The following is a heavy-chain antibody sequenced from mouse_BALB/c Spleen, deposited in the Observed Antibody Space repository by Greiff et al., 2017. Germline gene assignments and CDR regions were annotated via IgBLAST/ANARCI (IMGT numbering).Heavy chain of an antibody. CDR1: GYTFTSYW. V-gene: IGHV1-7*01. D-gene: IGHD1-1*01. CDR2: INPSTGYT. Sequence: QVQLQQSGAELAKPGASVKMSCKASGYTFTSYWMHWVKQRPGQGLEWIGYINPSTGYTEYNQKFKDKATLTADKSSSTAYMQLSSLTSEDSAVYYCARGRFYYYDSSHWYFDVWGAGTTVTVSS. CDR3: ARGRFYYYDSSHWYFDV. J-gene: IGHJ1*01.